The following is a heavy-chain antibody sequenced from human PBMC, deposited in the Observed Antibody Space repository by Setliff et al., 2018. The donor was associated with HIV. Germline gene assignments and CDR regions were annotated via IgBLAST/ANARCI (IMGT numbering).Heavy chain of an antibody. Sequence: PSETLSLTCTVSRGSISSGTYYWTWIRQPPGKGLEWIGSIFYSGSTYYNPSVKSRVTISIDTSKNQFSLRLSSVTAADTAVYYCARDHKYYYDSSGLDYWGQGTLVTVSS. J-gene: IGHJ4*02. CDR1: RGSISSGTYY. V-gene: IGHV4-39*07. CDR2: IFYSGST. CDR3: ARDHKYYYDSSGLDY. D-gene: IGHD3-22*01.